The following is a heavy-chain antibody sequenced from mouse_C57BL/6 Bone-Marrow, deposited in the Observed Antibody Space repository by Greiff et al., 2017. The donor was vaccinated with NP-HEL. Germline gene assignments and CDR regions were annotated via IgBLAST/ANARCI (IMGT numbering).Heavy chain of an antibody. Sequence: EVHLVESGEGLVKPGGSLKLSCAASGFTFSSYAMSWVRQTPEKRLEWVAYISSGGDYIYYADTVKGRFTISRDNARNTLYLQMSSLKSEDTAMYYCTRRGGSSPYYFDYWGQGTTLTVSS. CDR2: ISSGGDYI. V-gene: IGHV5-9-1*02. CDR1: GFTFSSYA. D-gene: IGHD1-1*01. J-gene: IGHJ2*01. CDR3: TRRGGSSPYYFDY.